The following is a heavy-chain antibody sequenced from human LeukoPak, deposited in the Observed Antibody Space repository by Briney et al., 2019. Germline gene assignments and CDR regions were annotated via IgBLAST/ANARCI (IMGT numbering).Heavy chain of an antibody. CDR2: IFYSGST. CDR1: GDSISNHY. V-gene: IGHV4-59*08. D-gene: IGHD5-12*01. J-gene: IGHJ4*02. Sequence: SETLSLTFTVSGDSISNHYWRWIRPPPGGGLEWIGDIFYSGSTNYNPSLKSRGTISVDTSKNQFTPKLSSVAAADTAVYYCARQTWILDYWGQGTLVTVSS. CDR3: ARQTWILDY.